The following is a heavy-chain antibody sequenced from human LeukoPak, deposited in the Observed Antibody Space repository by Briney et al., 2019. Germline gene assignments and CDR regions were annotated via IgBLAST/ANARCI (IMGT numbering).Heavy chain of an antibody. CDR3: ARAVETVYYYDSSGYNYFDY. D-gene: IGHD3-22*01. CDR2: INPNTGDA. Sequence: ASVKVSCKASGYTFTGSYMFWVRQAPGQGLEWMGWINPNTGDANYVQKFQGRVTMTRDTSISTAYMELNRLTSDDTALYYCARAVETVYYYDSSGYNYFDYWGQGTLVTVSS. CDR1: GYTFTGSY. V-gene: IGHV1-2*02. J-gene: IGHJ4*02.